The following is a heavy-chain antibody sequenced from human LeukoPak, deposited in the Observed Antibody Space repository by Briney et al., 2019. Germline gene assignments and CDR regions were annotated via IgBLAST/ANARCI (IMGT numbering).Heavy chain of an antibody. D-gene: IGHD1-26*01. CDR2: ISSNGGST. J-gene: IGHJ5*02. Sequence: GGSLRLSCAASGFTFSSYAMHWVRQAPGKGLEYVSAISSNGGSTYYANSVKGRFTISRDNSKNTLYLQMGSLRAEDMAVYYCARDLSGSYPVTPDWFDPWGQGTLVTVSS. CDR1: GFTFSSYA. V-gene: IGHV3-64*01. CDR3: ARDLSGSYPVTPDWFDP.